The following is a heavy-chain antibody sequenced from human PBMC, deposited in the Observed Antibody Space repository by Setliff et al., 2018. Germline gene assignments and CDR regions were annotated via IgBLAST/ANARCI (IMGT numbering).Heavy chain of an antibody. D-gene: IGHD1-1*01. CDR3: ARTGTYRYFDS. V-gene: IGHV4-38-2*01. J-gene: IGHJ4*02. CDR2: IYYSGST. Sequence: GSLRLSCVASGFTFSDHYMDWVRQPPGKGLEWIGSIYYSGSTYYNPSLRSRVTISVDTSKNQLSLKLTSVTAADTAVYYCARTGTYRYFDSWGQGTRVTVSS. CDR1: GFTFSDHY.